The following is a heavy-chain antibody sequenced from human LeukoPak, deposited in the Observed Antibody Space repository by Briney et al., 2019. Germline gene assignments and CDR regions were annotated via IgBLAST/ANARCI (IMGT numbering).Heavy chain of an antibody. CDR3: ATDGPHYDIDY. CDR1: GFAFSTYG. CDR2: IPYDGRNE. J-gene: IGHJ4*02. Sequence: PGGSLRLSCAASGFAFSTYGMHWVRQAPGKGLEWVAFIPYDGRNEKCAASVKGRFTFSRDNSKNTLYLQMNSLRAEDTAVYYCATDGPHYDIDYWGQGALVTVSS. D-gene: IGHD3-3*01. V-gene: IGHV3-30*02.